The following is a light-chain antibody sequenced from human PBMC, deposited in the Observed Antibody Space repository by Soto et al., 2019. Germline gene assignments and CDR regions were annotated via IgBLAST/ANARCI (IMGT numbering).Light chain of an antibody. CDR2: STD. CDR1: TGAVTSGYY. V-gene: IGLV7-43*01. CDR3: LLYYGGAVV. J-gene: IGLJ2*01. Sequence: QAVVTQEPSLTVSPGGTVTLTCASSTGAVTSGYYANWLQQKPGQAPRALIYSTDTKHSWTPARFSGSLLGGKAALTLSGVQPEDEADYYCLLYYGGAVVFDGGTKLTVL.